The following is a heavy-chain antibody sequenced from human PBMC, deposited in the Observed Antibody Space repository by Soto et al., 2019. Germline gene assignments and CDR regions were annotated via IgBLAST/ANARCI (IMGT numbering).Heavy chain of an antibody. J-gene: IGHJ5*02. D-gene: IGHD3-3*01. CDR2: ISSSSSTI. CDR3: TTSGINDFWSGTMVDEGFDP. V-gene: IGHV3-48*02. Sequence: GGSLRLSCAASGFTFSSYSMNWVRQAPGKGLEWVSYISSSSSTIYYADSVKGRFTISRDNAKNSLYLQMNSLRDEDTAVYYCTTSGINDFWSGTMVDEGFDPWGQGTLVTVPS. CDR1: GFTFSSYS.